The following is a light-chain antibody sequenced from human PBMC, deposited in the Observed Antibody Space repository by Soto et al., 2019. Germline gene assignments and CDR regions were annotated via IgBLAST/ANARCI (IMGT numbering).Light chain of an antibody. CDR1: QSISSW. CDR3: QQYNSYLLT. CDR2: DAS. Sequence: DIQMTQSPSTLSASVGDRVPITCRASQSISSWLAWYQQKPGKAPKLLIYDASSLESGVPSRFSGSGSGTEFTLTISSLQPDDFATYYCQQYNSYLLTFGGGTKVDIK. J-gene: IGKJ4*01. V-gene: IGKV1-5*01.